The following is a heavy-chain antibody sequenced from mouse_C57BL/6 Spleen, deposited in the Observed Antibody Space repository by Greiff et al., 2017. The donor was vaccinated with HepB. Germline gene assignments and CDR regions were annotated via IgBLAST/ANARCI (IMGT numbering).Heavy chain of an antibody. CDR2: ISSGSSTI. D-gene: IGHD4-1*01. CDR1: GFTFSDYG. V-gene: IGHV5-17*01. J-gene: IGHJ2*01. CDR3: ARTSNWDDFDY. Sequence: VQLQQSGGGLVKPGGSLKLSCAASGFTFSDYGMHWVRQAPEKGLEWVAYISSGSSTIYYADTVKGRFTISRDNAKNTLFLQMTSLRSEDTAMYYCARTSNWDDFDYWGQGTTLTVSS.